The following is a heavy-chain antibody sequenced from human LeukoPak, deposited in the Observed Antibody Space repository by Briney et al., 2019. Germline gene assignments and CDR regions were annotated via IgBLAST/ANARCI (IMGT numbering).Heavy chain of an antibody. J-gene: IGHJ4*02. V-gene: IGHV3-9*01. CDR1: GFTFDDYA. D-gene: IGHD3-3*01. Sequence: GGSLRPSCAASGFTFDDYAMHWVRQAPGKGLEWVSGISWSSGSIGYADSVKGRFTISRDNAKSSLYLQMNSLRAEDTAVYYCARLKPYYDFWSGYPDYWGQGTLVTVSS. CDR2: ISWSSGSI. CDR3: ARLKPYYDFWSGYPDY.